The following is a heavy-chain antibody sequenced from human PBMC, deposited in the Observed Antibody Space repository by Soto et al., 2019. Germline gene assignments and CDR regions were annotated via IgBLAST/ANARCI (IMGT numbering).Heavy chain of an antibody. CDR3: AHGTVTTAFDF. Sequence: QITLKESGPTLVKPTQTLTLTCTFSGFSLSTSGVGVGWIRQPPGKALEWLALIYWDDDKRYSPSLKIRLTITKDTSKNQVVLTMTNMDPVDTATYYCAHGTVTTAFDFWGQGTMVTVSS. CDR1: GFSLSTSGVG. J-gene: IGHJ3*01. V-gene: IGHV2-5*02. D-gene: IGHD4-17*01. CDR2: IYWDDDK.